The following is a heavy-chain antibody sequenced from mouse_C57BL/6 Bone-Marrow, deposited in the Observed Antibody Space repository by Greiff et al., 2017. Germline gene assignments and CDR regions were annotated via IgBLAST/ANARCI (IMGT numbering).Heavy chain of an antibody. CDR3: APITTVVEGYFDV. D-gene: IGHD1-1*01. Sequence: VQLQQSVAELVRPGASVKLSCTASGFNIKNTYMHWVKQRPEQGLEWIGRIDPANGNTKYAPKFQGKATITADTSSNTAYLQLSSLTSEDTAIYDCAPITTVVEGYFDVWGTGTTVTVSS. CDR2: IDPANGNT. CDR1: GFNIKNTY. J-gene: IGHJ1*03. V-gene: IGHV14-3*01.